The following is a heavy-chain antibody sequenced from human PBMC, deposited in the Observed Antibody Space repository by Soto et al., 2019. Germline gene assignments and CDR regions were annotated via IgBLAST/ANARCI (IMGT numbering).Heavy chain of an antibody. CDR1: GFTFRSFG. D-gene: IGHD1-26*01. Sequence: PGGSLRLSCAASGFTFRSFGMHWIRQAPDKGLEWVALISYDGTNKYYADSVRGRFTISRDNSKNTLYLEMNTLRVEDTAVYYCAKVLPATGIEGGGDAFDIWGQGTMVTVSS. CDR3: AKVLPATGIEGGGDAFDI. V-gene: IGHV3-30*18. CDR2: ISYDGTNK. J-gene: IGHJ3*02.